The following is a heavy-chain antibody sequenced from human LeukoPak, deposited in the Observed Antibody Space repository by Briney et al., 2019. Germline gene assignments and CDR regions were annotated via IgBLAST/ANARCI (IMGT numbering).Heavy chain of an antibody. Sequence: SETLSLTCTVSGGSLSSSSYYWGWIRQPPGKGLEWIGSIYYSGSTYYNPSLKSRVTISVDTSKNQFSLKLSSVTAADTAVYYCARLPPPYYYDSSGYGSDYWGQGTLVTVSS. CDR1: GGSLSSSSYY. J-gene: IGHJ4*02. D-gene: IGHD3-22*01. CDR3: ARLPPPYYYDSSGYGSDY. V-gene: IGHV4-39*01. CDR2: IYYSGST.